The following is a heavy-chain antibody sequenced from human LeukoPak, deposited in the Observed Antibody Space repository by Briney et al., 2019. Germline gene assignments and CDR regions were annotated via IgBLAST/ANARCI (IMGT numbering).Heavy chain of an antibody. D-gene: IGHD5-12*01. CDR3: ARGEIVATIEEDFDY. CDR1: GYSFTSYW. CDR2: IYPGDSDT. V-gene: IGHV5-51*01. Sequence: GESLKISCKGPGYSFTSYWIGWVRQMPGKGLEWMGIIYPGDSDTRYSPSFQGQVTISADKSISTAYLQWSSLKASDTAMYYCARGEIVATIEEDFDYWGQGTLVTVSS. J-gene: IGHJ4*02.